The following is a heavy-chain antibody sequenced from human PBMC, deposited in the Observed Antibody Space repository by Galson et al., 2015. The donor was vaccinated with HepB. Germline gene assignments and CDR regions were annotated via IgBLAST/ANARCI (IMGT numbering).Heavy chain of an antibody. CDR1: GFTFSDYY. D-gene: IGHD3-10*01. J-gene: IGHJ4*02. V-gene: IGHV3-11*01. Sequence: SLRLSCAASGFTFSDYYMSWIRQAPGKGLEWVSYISSSGSTIYYADSVKGRFTISRDNAKNSLYLQMNSLRAEDTAVYYCARDGLWGVFEYYFDYWGQGTLVTVSS. CDR2: ISSSGSTI. CDR3: ARDGLWGVFEYYFDY.